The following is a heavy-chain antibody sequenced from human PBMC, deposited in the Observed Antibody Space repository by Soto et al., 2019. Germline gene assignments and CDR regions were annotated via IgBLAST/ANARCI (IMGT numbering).Heavy chain of an antibody. Sequence: QVQVVQSGAEVKKPGSSVKVSCKASGGTFSDYAISWVRQAPGQGLEWMGGIIPLTETPVYAQTVQGRLTIAADEVTSVAYMELSTLRSSDTAVYYCAIDTRSSWSCDFWGQGTLVTVSS. J-gene: IGHJ4*02. V-gene: IGHV1-69*01. D-gene: IGHD6-13*01. CDR1: GGTFSDYA. CDR3: AIDTRSSWSCDF. CDR2: IIPLTETP.